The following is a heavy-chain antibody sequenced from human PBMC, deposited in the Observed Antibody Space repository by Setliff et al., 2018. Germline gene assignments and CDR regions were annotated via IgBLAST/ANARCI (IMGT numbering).Heavy chain of an antibody. CDR2: IIPMFGTP. V-gene: IGHV1-69*05. Sequence: SVKVSCKASGDSFNNYAISWVRQAPGQGLEWMGGIIPMFGTPAYAQRFQDRVTITTDESTSTAYMELNSLTSEDTAVYYCARSPAVLGIVYLDPWGQGTLVTVSS. D-gene: IGHD2-15*01. CDR1: GDSFNNYA. CDR3: ARSPAVLGIVYLDP. J-gene: IGHJ5*02.